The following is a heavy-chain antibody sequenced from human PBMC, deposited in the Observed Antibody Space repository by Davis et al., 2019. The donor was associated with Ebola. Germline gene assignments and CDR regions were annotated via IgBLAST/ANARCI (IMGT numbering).Heavy chain of an antibody. CDR2: IYYSGST. Sequence: GSLRLSCTVSGGSISSYYWSWIRQPPGKGLEWIGYIYYSGSTNYNPSLKSRVTISVDTSKNQFSLKLSSVTAADTAVYYCARHTPDSDYIGDDAFDIWGQGTMVTVSS. D-gene: IGHD4-11*01. CDR3: ARHTPDSDYIGDDAFDI. CDR1: GGSISSYY. J-gene: IGHJ3*02. V-gene: IGHV4-59*08.